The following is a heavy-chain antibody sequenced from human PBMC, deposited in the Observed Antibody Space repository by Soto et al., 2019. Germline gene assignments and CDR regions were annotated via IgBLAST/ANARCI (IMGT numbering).Heavy chain of an antibody. CDR3: AKEYDSSGYYPDY. Sequence: ASVKASWKAPGYTFTTYYMHWVRQAPGQELEWMGIMNPSGGSTTYAQKFQGRVIMTRDTSTSTVYMELSSLRAEDTALYYCAKEYDSSGYYPDYWGQGTLVTVSS. J-gene: IGHJ4*02. D-gene: IGHD3-22*01. CDR2: MNPSGGST. CDR1: GYTFTTYY. V-gene: IGHV1-46*01.